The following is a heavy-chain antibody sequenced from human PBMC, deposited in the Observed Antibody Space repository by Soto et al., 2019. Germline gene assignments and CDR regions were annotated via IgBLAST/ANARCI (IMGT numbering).Heavy chain of an antibody. CDR1: VGTFSSYS. Sequence: QVQLVQSGAEVKKPGSAVKVSCKASVGTFSSYSINWVRQAPGQGLEWMGEIIPIFGTANYAQKFQGRVTLPADESTSTAYMELSSLRSEDTAVYYCARDGGRHSGGIDYWGQGTLVAVSS. V-gene: IGHV1-69*01. CDR3: ARDGGRHSGGIDY. D-gene: IGHD1-26*01. CDR2: IIPIFGTA. J-gene: IGHJ4*02.